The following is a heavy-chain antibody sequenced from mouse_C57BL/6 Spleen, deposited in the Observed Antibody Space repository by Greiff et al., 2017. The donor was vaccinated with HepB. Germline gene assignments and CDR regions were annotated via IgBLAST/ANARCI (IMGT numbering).Heavy chain of an antibody. CDR1: GYTFTSYG. CDR2: IYPRSGNT. Sequence: VQLQQSGAELARPGASVKLSCKASGYTFTSYGISWVKQRTGQGLEWIGEIYPRSGNTYYNEKFKGKATLTADKSSSTAYMELRSLTAEDSAVYFCARSDSIFRLDYWGQGTSVTVSS. D-gene: IGHD2-10*02. V-gene: IGHV1-81*01. CDR3: ARSDSIFRLDY. J-gene: IGHJ4*01.